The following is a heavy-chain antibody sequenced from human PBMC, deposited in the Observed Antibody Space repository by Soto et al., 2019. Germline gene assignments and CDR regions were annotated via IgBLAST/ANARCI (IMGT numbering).Heavy chain of an antibody. Sequence: GGSLRLSCAASGFTFTTYWMHWVRQAPGKGLVWVSRINYDGSSTNFADSVKGRFTISRDNAKNTLYLQMNSLRAEDTAVYYCARASSGWNYFDYWGQGTPVTVSS. J-gene: IGHJ4*02. D-gene: IGHD6-19*01. CDR1: GFTFTTYW. V-gene: IGHV3-74*01. CDR3: ARASSGWNYFDY. CDR2: INYDGSST.